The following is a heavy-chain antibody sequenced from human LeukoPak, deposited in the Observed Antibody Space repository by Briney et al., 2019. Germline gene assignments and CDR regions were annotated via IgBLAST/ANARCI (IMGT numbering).Heavy chain of an antibody. J-gene: IGHJ4*02. CDR1: GFAFSSYA. CDR2: IGASGGST. V-gene: IGHV3-23*01. CDR3: AKAEGYDILTGLDY. Sequence: GGSLRLSCATSGFAFSSYAMSWVRQAPGKGLEWVSWIGASGGSTDYADSVKGRFTISRDNSKNTLYLQMNSLRTEDTPVYYCAKAEGYDILTGLDYWGQGTLVTVSS. D-gene: IGHD3-9*01.